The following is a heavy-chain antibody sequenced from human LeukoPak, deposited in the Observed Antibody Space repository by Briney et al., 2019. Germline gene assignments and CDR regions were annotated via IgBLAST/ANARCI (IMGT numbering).Heavy chain of an antibody. D-gene: IGHD3-16*02. CDR3: ARDKLGLGELSLYDQ. J-gene: IGHJ5*02. CDR2: INPNTGVT. CDR1: GYTFTGYY. V-gene: IGHV1-2*02. Sequence: GASVKVSCKASGYTFTGYYMHWVRQAPGQGLEWMGWINPNTGVTNYAQKFQGRVTMTRDTSISTAYMELSRLRSDDTAMYYCARDKLGLGELSLYDQWGQGTLVTVFS.